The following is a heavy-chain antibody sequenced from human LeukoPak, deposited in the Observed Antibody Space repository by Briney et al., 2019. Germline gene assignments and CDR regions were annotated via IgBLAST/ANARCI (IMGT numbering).Heavy chain of an antibody. CDR1: DDSITMYY. CDR3: ARETSQKGAHYMDV. D-gene: IGHD3-16*01. CDR2: VDHTGST. J-gene: IGHJ6*03. Sequence: SETLSLTCSVSDDSITMYYWTWIRQPPGKGLEWIGYVDHTGSTNYNPSLKSRVTISVDTSKNQFSLKLSSVTAADTAVYYCARETSQKGAHYMDVWGKGTTVTISS. V-gene: IGHV4-59*01.